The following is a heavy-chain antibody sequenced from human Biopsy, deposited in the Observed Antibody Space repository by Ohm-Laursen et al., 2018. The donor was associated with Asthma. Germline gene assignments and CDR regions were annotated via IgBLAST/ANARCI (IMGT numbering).Heavy chain of an antibody. J-gene: IGHJ6*02. CDR2: IMIVFGTT. CDR3: ARCQVGYSSGWSLLLKKIYYSGMDV. CDR1: GGTLSNFA. Sequence: ASVKVSCKAPGGTLSNFAISWVRQAPGQGLEWLGGIMIVFGTTNYAQKFQGRVTITADESTSTAYMEVTSLRSEDTAIYYCARCQVGYSSGWSLLLKKIYYSGMDVWGQGTAVTVSS. D-gene: IGHD6-19*01. V-gene: IGHV1-69*13.